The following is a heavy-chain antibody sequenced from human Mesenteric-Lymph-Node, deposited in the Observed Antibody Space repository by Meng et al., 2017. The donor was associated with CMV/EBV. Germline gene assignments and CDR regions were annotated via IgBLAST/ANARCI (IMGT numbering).Heavy chain of an antibody. D-gene: IGHD2-15*01. J-gene: IGHJ4*02. CDR1: GFTFSNYA. V-gene: IGHV3-49*04. CDR3: TGVRIGFDY. Sequence: GESLKISCAASGFTFSNYAMSWVRQAPGKGLEWVGFIRRKGYGGTIEYAASVKGRFTISRDDSKSIAYLQMNSLKSEDTAVYYCTGVRIGFDYWGQGTLVTVSS. CDR2: IRRKGYGGTI.